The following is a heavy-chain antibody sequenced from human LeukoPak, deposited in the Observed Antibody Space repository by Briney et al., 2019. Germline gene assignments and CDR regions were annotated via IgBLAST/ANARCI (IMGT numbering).Heavy chain of an antibody. Sequence: SETLSLTCTVSGVSISSSSFYWGWIRQPPGKGLEWIGSVYSSGSTYYNPSLRSRVTISVDTSKNQFSLKLSSVTAADTAVYHCYNEGAGFDYWGQGTLVTVSS. CDR1: GVSISSSSFY. V-gene: IGHV4-39*01. CDR3: YNEGAGFDY. CDR2: VYSSGST. D-gene: IGHD5-24*01. J-gene: IGHJ4*02.